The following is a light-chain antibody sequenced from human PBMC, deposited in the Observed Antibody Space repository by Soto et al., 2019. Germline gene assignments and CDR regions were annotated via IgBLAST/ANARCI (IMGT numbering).Light chain of an antibody. CDR3: CSYTITNAWV. J-gene: IGLJ3*02. CDR1: ISAVGGYKF. CDR2: EVT. V-gene: IGLV2-14*01. Sequence: QSALTQTASVSGSPGQSITFSFTGTISAVGGYKFVSWYQHHPGKAPKLIISEVTNRPSGVSNRFSGYKSGNTASLTISGRQAEDDDEYYCCSYTITNAWVFGGGTKLTVL.